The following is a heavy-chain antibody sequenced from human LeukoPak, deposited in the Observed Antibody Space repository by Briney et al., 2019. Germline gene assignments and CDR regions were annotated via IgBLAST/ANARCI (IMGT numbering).Heavy chain of an antibody. CDR2: IYSGGST. CDR1: GFTVSSNY. D-gene: IGHD2/OR15-2a*01. Sequence: PGGSLRLSCAASGFTVSSNYMSRVRQAPGKGLEWVSVIYSGGSTYYADSVKGRFTISRDNSKNTLYLQMNSLRAEDTAVYYCATGILVPTHFDYWGQGTLVTVSS. CDR3: ATGILVPTHFDY. J-gene: IGHJ4*02. V-gene: IGHV3-66*01.